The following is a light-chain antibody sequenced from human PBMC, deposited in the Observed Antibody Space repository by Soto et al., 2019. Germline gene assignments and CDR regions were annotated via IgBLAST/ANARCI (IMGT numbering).Light chain of an antibody. Sequence: EIVLTQSPGTLSLSPGERATLSCRASQSVSRSYLAWYQQKLGQPPRLLIYGASNRATGIPDRLSGSGSGTDFTLTIGRLEPEDFAVYYCQQYATSPPTFGGGTKVEIK. V-gene: IGKV3-20*01. CDR3: QQYATSPPT. J-gene: IGKJ4*01. CDR2: GAS. CDR1: QSVSRSY.